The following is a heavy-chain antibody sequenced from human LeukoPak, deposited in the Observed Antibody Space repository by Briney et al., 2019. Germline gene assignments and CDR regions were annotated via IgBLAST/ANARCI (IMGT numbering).Heavy chain of an antibody. CDR3: ARDRIELGGGTFDI. V-gene: IGHV3-53*01. CDR1: GFTVSSNY. Sequence: GGSLRLSCAVSGFTVSSNYMSWVRQAPGKGLEWVSVIHSGGSTYYEDSVEGRFTISRDNPKNTLYLQMNSLRAGDTAVYYCARDRIELGGGTFDIWGRGTMVTVSS. D-gene: IGHD5-18*01. CDR2: IHSGGST. J-gene: IGHJ3*02.